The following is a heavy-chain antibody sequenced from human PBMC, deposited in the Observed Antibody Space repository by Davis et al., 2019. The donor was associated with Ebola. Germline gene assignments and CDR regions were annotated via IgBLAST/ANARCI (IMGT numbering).Heavy chain of an antibody. V-gene: IGHV3-7*01. CDR2: IKQDGSEK. D-gene: IGHD6-13*01. CDR1: GFTFSSYW. Sequence: GGSLRLSCAASGFTFSSYWMSWVRQAPGKGLEWVANIKQDGSEKYYVDSVKGRFTISRDNAKNSLYLQMNSLRDEDTAVYYCARDQYSSSWYGGWFDPWGQGTLVTVSS. CDR3: ARDQYSSSWYGGWFDP. J-gene: IGHJ5*02.